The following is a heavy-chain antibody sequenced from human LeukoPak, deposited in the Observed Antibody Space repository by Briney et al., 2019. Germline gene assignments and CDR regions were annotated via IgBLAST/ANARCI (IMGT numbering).Heavy chain of an antibody. CDR1: GYTFTGYY. CDR2: INPNSGGT. Sequence: ASVKVSCKAPGYTFTGYYMHWVRQAPGQGLEWMGWINPNSGGTYSAQKFQGWVTMTRDTSISTAYMELSRLTSDDTAVYYCARANALYCSSTSCLFDYWGHGTLVTVSS. CDR3: ARANALYCSSTSCLFDY. D-gene: IGHD2-2*01. J-gene: IGHJ4*01. V-gene: IGHV1-2*04.